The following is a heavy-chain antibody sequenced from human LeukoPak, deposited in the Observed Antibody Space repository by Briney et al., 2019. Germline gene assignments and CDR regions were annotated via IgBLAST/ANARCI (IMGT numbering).Heavy chain of an antibody. CDR2: ISAYNGNT. D-gene: IGHD1-26*01. CDR3: ARDAQSFSGSYPFDY. CDR1: GYTFTSYG. V-gene: IGHV1-18*01. J-gene: IGHJ4*02. Sequence: ASEKVSCKASGYTFTSYGISWVRQAPGQGLEWMGWISAYNGNTNYAQKLQGRVTMTTDTSTSTAYMELRSLRSDDTAVYYCARDAQSFSGSYPFDYWGQGTLVTVSS.